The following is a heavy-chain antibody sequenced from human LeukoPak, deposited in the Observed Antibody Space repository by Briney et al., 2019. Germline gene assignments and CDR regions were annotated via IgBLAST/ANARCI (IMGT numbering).Heavy chain of an antibody. CDR3: ARDGGHSTDFDY. V-gene: IGHV3-7*01. CDR1: GFTFSRHW. D-gene: IGHD2-8*02. Sequence: PGGSLRLSCATSGFTFSRHWMSWVRQAPGKGPEWVANIKQDGSERYYVHSVKGRFTISRDNAKNSLYLQMNSLRAEDTAVYYWARDGGHSTDFDYWGQGILVTVSS. J-gene: IGHJ4*02. CDR2: IKQDGSER.